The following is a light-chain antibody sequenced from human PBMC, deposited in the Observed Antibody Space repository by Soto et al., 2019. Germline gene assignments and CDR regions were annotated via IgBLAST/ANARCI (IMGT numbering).Light chain of an antibody. Sequence: QSVLTQPASVSGSPGQSITISCTGTSSDVGGYGYVSWYQQFPGKAPKLIIYEVSNRPSGVSNRFSGSKSGNTASLTISGLQTEDEADYYCTSYTSSSTLVVFGGGTKVTVL. CDR3: TSYTSSSTLVV. CDR1: SSDVGGYGY. J-gene: IGLJ3*02. CDR2: EVS. V-gene: IGLV2-14*01.